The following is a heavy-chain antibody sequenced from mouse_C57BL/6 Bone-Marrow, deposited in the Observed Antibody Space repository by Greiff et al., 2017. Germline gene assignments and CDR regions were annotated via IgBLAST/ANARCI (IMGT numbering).Heavy chain of an antibody. CDR3: ARWGTTVVRPNWDYFDY. Sequence: QVQLQQPGAELVRPGSSVKLSCKASGYTFTSYWMHWVKQRPIQGLEWIGNIDPSDSETHYNQKFKDKATLTVDKSSSTAYMQLSSLTSEDSAVYYCARWGTTVVRPNWDYFDYWGQGTTLTVSS. V-gene: IGHV1-52*01. J-gene: IGHJ2*01. CDR2: IDPSDSET. D-gene: IGHD1-1*01. CDR1: GYTFTSYW.